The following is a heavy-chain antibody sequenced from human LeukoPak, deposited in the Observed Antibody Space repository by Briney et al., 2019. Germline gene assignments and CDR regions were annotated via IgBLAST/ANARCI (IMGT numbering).Heavy chain of an antibody. CDR1: GGSFSGYY. D-gene: IGHD6-6*01. V-gene: IGHV4-34*01. Sequence: SETLSLTCAVYGGSFSGYYWSWIRQPPGKGLEWIGEINHSGSTNYNPSLKSRVTISVDTSKNQFSLKLSSVTAADTAVYYCAVGLAARRGWLDPWGQGTLVTVSS. CDR2: INHSGST. CDR3: AVGLAARRGWLDP. J-gene: IGHJ5*02.